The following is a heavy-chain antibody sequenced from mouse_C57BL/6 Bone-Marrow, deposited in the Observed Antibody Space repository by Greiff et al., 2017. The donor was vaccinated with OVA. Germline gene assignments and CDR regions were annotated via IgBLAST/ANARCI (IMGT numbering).Heavy chain of an antibody. D-gene: IGHD2-1*01. CDR1: GYTFTSYW. Sequence: QVQLQQPGAELVKPGASVKLSCKASGYTFTSYWMHWVKQRPGQGLEWIGMIHPNSGSTNYNEKFKSKATLTVDKSSSTAYMQLSSLTSEDSAFYDWARGGGNYPFAYWGQGTLVTVSA. CDR3: ARGGGNYPFAY. CDR2: IHPNSGST. J-gene: IGHJ3*01. V-gene: IGHV1-64*01.